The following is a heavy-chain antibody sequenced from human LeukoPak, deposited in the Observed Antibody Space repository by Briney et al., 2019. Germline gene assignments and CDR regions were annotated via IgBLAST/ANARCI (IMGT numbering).Heavy chain of an antibody. D-gene: IGHD3-22*01. J-gene: IGHJ4*02. V-gene: IGHV1-69*13. CDR1: GGTFSSYA. CDR3: LYYHDSSGYYYVDY. Sequence: SVKVSCKASGGTFSSYAISWVRQAPGQGLEWMGGIIPIFGTANYAQKFQGRVTITADESTSTAYMELSSLRSEDTAVYYCLYYHDSSGYYYVDYWGQGTLVTVSS. CDR2: IIPIFGTA.